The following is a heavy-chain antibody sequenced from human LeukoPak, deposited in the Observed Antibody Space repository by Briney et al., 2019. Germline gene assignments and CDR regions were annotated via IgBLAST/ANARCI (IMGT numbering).Heavy chain of an antibody. V-gene: IGHV4-59*08. D-gene: IGHD2-15*01. CDR2: IYYSGST. Sequence: PSETLSLTCTVSGGSISNYYWSWIRQPPGKGLEWIGYIYYSGSTNYNPSLKSRVTISVDTSKNQFSLKLSSVTAADTAVYYCARIEVVHAFDIWGQGTMVTVSS. J-gene: IGHJ3*02. CDR1: GGSISNYY. CDR3: ARIEVVHAFDI.